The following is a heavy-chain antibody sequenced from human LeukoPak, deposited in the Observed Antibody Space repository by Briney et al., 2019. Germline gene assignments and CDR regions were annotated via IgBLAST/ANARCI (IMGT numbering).Heavy chain of an antibody. CDR2: IKQDGSGK. J-gene: IGHJ4*02. V-gene: IGHV3-7*01. D-gene: IGHD3-22*01. CDR1: GFTFSSYW. Sequence: GGSLRLSCAASGFTFSSYWMHWVRQAPGKGLEWVANIKQDGSGKYYVDSVKGRFTISRDNAKNSLYLQMNSLRAEDTAVYSCVRDGDTSGYTNWGQGTLVTVSS. CDR3: VRDGDTSGYTN.